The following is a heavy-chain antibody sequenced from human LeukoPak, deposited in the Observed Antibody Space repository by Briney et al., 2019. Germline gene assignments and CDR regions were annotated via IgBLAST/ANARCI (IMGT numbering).Heavy chain of an antibody. CDR1: GGSFSGYY. Sequence: SETLSLTCAVYGGSFSGYYWSWIRQPPGKGLEWIGEINHSGSTNYNPSLKSRVTISVDTSKNQSSLKLSSVTAADTAVYYCARVEGYWFDPWGQGTLVTVSS. CDR3: ARVEGYWFDP. CDR2: INHSGST. J-gene: IGHJ5*02. V-gene: IGHV4-34*01.